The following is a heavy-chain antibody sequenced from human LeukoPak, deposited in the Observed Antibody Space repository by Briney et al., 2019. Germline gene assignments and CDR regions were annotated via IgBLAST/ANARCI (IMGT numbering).Heavy chain of an antibody. CDR3: ARMSIAASWIDY. D-gene: IGHD6-6*01. CDR2: IYYSGST. CDR1: GGSISSSSYY. V-gene: IGHV4-39*01. J-gene: IGHJ4*02. Sequence: SETLSLTCTVSGGSISSSSYYWGWIRQPPGKGLEWIGSIYYSGSTYYNPSLKSRVTISVDTSKNQFSLKLSSVTAADTAVYYCARMSIAASWIDYWGQGTLVTVSS.